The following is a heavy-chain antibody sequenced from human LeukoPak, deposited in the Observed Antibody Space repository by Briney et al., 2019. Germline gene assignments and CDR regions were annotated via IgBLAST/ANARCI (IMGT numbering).Heavy chain of an antibody. Sequence: GGSLRLSCAASGFTFSSYAMHWVRQAPGKGLEYVSAIRSNGGSTYYANSVKGRFTISRDNSKNTLYLQMGSLRAEDMAVYYCARSSREMATTPFDYWGQGTLVTVSS. CDR1: GFTFSSYA. D-gene: IGHD5-24*01. CDR2: IRSNGGST. CDR3: ARSSREMATTPFDY. V-gene: IGHV3-64*01. J-gene: IGHJ4*02.